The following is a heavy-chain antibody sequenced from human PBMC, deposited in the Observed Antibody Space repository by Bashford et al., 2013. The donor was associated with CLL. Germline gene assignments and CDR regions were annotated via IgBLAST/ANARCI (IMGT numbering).Heavy chain of an antibody. Sequence: ASVKVSCKASGYTFIDYYLHWVRQAPGQGLEWMGWINPNSGDTKFAQKFQDRVAMTRDTSIGTVYMELSRLTSDDTAVYYCAKRDYYDSSGYFPIDYWGQGTLVTVSS. CDR2: INPNSGDT. V-gene: IGHV1-2*02. D-gene: IGHD3-22*01. CDR3: AKRDYYDSSGYFPIDY. J-gene: IGHJ4*02. CDR1: GYTFIDYY.